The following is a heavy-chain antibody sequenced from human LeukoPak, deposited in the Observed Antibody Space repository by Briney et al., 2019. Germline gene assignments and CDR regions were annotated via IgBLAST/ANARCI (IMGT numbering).Heavy chain of an antibody. J-gene: IGHJ4*02. CDR3: ARSEGGDSYGMIGY. D-gene: IGHD5-18*01. CDR2: ISSSSSYI. V-gene: IGHV3-21*01. CDR1: GLTFSSYS. Sequence: GGSLTLSCAASGLTFSSYSMNWVRQAPGKGLEWVSSISSSSSYIYYADSVKGRFTISREHAKNSLYLQMNSLRAEDTAVYYCARSEGGDSYGMIGYWGQGTLVTVSS.